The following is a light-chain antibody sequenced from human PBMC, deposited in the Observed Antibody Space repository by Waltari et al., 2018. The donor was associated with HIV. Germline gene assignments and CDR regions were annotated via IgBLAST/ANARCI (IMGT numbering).Light chain of an antibody. J-gene: IGLJ3*02. CDR2: RNN. CDR3: AAWDDSLSVWV. CDR1: SSNIGSNY. Sequence: QSVLTQPPSASGTPGQRVTISCSGSSSNIGSNYVYWYQQLPGTAPKLLIYRNNPRPSGVPDRFSCSKSGTSASLAISGLRSEDEADYYCAAWDDSLSVWVFGGGTKLTVL. V-gene: IGLV1-47*01.